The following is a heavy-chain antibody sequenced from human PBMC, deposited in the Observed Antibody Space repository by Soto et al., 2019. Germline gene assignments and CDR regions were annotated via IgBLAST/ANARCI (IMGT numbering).Heavy chain of an antibody. CDR3: AREDYGPMVRSLKGYYYGMDV. D-gene: IGHD3-10*01. Sequence: GGSLRLSCAASGFTFSSYAMHWVRQAPGKGLEWVAVISYDGSNKYYADSVKGRFTISRDNSKNTLYLQMNSLRAEDTAVYYCAREDYGPMVRSLKGYYYGMDVWGQGTTVTVSS. V-gene: IGHV3-30-3*01. CDR1: GFTFSSYA. CDR2: ISYDGSNK. J-gene: IGHJ6*02.